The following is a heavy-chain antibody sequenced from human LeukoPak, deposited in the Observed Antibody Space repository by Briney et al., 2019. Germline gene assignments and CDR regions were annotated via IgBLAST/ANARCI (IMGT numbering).Heavy chain of an antibody. CDR1: GYTFTGYY. D-gene: IGHD2-2*01. CDR3: ARGGPAGDFIVVAPTNNAFDI. CDR2: INANSGGT. Sequence: ASVKVSCKASGYTFTGYYMHWVRQAPGQGLEWMGWINANSGGTNSAQKFQARVTMTRDTSTTTVYMELSGLRSEDTAVYYCARGGPAGDFIVVAPTNNAFDIWGQGTMVTVSS. V-gene: IGHV1-2*02. J-gene: IGHJ3*02.